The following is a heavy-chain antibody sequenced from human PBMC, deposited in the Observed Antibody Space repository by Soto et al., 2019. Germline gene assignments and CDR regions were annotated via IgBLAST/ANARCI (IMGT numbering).Heavy chain of an antibody. D-gene: IGHD1-1*01. Sequence: QVQLVESGGGVVQPGRSLRLSCAASGFTFSSYGMHWVRQAPGKGLEWVAIISHDGSNKYYADSVKGRFTISRDNSKNTLYLQMNSLRAEDTAVYYCASNRMYNWNDGFDYWGQGTLVTVSS. CDR3: ASNRMYNWNDGFDY. V-gene: IGHV3-30*03. CDR2: ISHDGSNK. CDR1: GFTFSSYG. J-gene: IGHJ4*02.